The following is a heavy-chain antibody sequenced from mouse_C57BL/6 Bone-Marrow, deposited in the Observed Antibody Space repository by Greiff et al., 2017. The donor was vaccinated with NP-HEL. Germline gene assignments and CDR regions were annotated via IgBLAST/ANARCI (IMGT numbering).Heavy chain of an antibody. CDR2: INPDSSTI. J-gene: IGHJ4*01. Sequence: EVKLQESGGGLVQPGGSLKLSCAASGIDFSRYWMSCVRRAPGKGLEWIGEINPDSSTINYAPSLKDKFIISRDNAKNTLYLQMSKVRSEDTALYYCARHPGSSSDYYAMDYWGQGTSVTVSS. D-gene: IGHD1-1*01. CDR3: ARHPGSSSDYYAMDY. V-gene: IGHV4-1*01. CDR1: GIDFSRYW.